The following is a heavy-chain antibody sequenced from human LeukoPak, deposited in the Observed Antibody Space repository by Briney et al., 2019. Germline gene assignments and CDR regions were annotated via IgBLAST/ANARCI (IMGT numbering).Heavy chain of an antibody. V-gene: IGHV3-30-3*01. D-gene: IGHD1-26*01. J-gene: IGHJ4*02. CDR2: ISYDGSNK. CDR3: ARTSGATTWGPFDY. Sequence: GGSLRLSCAASGFTFSSYAMHWVRQAPGKGLEWVAAISYDGSNKYYADSVKGRFTISRDNSKNTLYLQMNSLRAEDTAVYYCARTSGATTWGPFDYWGQGTLVTVSS. CDR1: GFTFSSYA.